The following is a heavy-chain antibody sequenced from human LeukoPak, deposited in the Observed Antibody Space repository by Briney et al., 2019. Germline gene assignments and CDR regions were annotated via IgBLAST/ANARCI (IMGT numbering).Heavy chain of an antibody. CDR1: GGTFSSYA. CDR3: TRDVIMGYQQGYFDP. V-gene: IGHV1-2*02. Sequence: GASVKVSCKASGGTFSSYAISWVRQAPGQGLECMGWMNPKTGDTRYEEKFQGRVAMTRETSITTAYMKLSGLNSDDTAMYFRTRDVIMGYQQGYFDPWGQGTLVTVSS. J-gene: IGHJ5*02. D-gene: IGHD2-8*01. CDR2: MNPKTGDT.